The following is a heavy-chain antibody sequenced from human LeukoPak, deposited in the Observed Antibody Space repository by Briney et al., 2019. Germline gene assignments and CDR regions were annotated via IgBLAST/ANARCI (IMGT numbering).Heavy chain of an antibody. CDR3: AALGYCSGGSCYGFWFDP. V-gene: IGHV1-69*05. J-gene: IGHJ5*02. CDR2: IIPIFGTA. D-gene: IGHD2-15*01. Sequence: SVKVSCKASGGTFSSYAISWVRQAPGQGLEWMGGIIPIFGTANYAQKFQGRVTITTDESTSTAYMELSSLRSEDTAVYYCAALGYCSGGSCYGFWFDPWGQGTLVTVSS. CDR1: GGTFSSYA.